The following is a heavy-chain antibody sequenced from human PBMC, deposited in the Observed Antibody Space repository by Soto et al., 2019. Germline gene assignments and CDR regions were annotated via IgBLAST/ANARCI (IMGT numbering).Heavy chain of an antibody. CDR1: GFTFSNAW. V-gene: IGHV3-49*04. Sequence: GGSLRLSCAASGFTFSNAWINWVRQAPGKGLEWVGLIRSKAYGGTTEYAASVKGRFTISRDDSKSIAYLQMNSLKTEDTAVYYCTRDSYYDFPFDPWGQGTLVTVSS. D-gene: IGHD3-3*01. J-gene: IGHJ5*02. CDR2: IRSKAYGGTT. CDR3: TRDSYYDFPFDP.